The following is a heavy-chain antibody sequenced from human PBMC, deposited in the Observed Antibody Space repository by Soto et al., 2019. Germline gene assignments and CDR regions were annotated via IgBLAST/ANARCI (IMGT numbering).Heavy chain of an antibody. J-gene: IGHJ4*02. V-gene: IGHV3-23*01. Sequence: GSLRLSCAASGFTFGSYAMSWVRQAPGKGLEWVSTISGSGRATYYADSVKGRFTISRDNSKNTLYLQMSGLTPEDTAFYYCARDQTGITTAGGGRIDHWGQGTLVTVSS. CDR1: GFTFGSYA. CDR3: ARDQTGITTAGGGRIDH. CDR2: ISGSGRAT. D-gene: IGHD6-13*01.